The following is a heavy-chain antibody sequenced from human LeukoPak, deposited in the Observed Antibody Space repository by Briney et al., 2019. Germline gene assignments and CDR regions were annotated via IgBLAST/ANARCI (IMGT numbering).Heavy chain of an antibody. D-gene: IGHD1-26*01. J-gene: IGHJ4*02. Sequence: GGSLRLSCAASGFTFSSYGMNWVRQAPGKGLEWVSSLNSNGGGIYYSDSVKGRFTISRDNSKNTLYLQMISLRGDDTAVYYCAKATYSGSFPYIDYWGQGTLVTVSS. V-gene: IGHV3-23*01. CDR1: GFTFSSYG. CDR3: AKATYSGSFPYIDY. CDR2: LNSNGGGI.